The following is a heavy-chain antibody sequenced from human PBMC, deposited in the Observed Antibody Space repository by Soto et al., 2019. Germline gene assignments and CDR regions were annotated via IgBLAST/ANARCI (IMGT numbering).Heavy chain of an antibody. CDR1: GFTFSSYA. J-gene: IGHJ3*02. D-gene: IGHD4-4*01. CDR2: IGGSGGST. V-gene: IGHV3-23*01. Sequence: GSLRLSCAASGFTFSSYAMSWVRQAPGKGLEWVSAIGGSGGSTYYADSVKGRFTISRDNSKNTLYLQMNSLRAEDTAVYYCARGFPLYSNRDFDAFDIWGQGTMVTVSS. CDR3: ARGFPLYSNRDFDAFDI.